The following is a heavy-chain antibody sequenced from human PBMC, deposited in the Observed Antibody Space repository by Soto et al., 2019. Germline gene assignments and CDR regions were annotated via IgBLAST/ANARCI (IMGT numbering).Heavy chain of an antibody. CDR3: ARHSSWSGYFNY. CDR1: GGSISSSSYY. CDR2: IYYSGST. J-gene: IGHJ4*02. D-gene: IGHD3-3*01. V-gene: IGHV4-39*01. Sequence: SETLSLTCTVSGGSISSSSYYWGWIRQPPGKGLEWIGSIYYSGSTYYNPSLKSRVTISVDTSKNQFSLKLSSVTAADTAVYYXARHSSWSGYFNYWGQGTLVTVSS.